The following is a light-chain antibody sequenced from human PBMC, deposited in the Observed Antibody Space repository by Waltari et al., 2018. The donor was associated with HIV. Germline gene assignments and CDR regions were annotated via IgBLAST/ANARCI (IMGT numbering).Light chain of an antibody. CDR3: ASHAGSKDV. CDR2: DVT. Sequence: QSSLTPPHSASGSPGQSVTLSFTVTSTDIGAYNYVSWFHQHPGKAPKLMIYDVTKRPSGVPVRFSGSKSGNTASLTVSGLQAEDEADYYCASHAGSKDVFGGGTRLTVL. V-gene: IGLV2-8*01. J-gene: IGLJ2*01. CDR1: STDIGAYNY.